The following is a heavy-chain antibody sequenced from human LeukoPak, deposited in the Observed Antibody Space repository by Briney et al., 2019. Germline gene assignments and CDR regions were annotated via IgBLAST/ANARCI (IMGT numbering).Heavy chain of an antibody. CDR3: ASQVVWDFDY. D-gene: IGHD2-8*01. CDR2: IIPIFGTA. V-gene: IGHV1-69*06. J-gene: IGHJ4*02. Sequence: SVKVSCKASGGTFISYAISWVRQAPGQGLEWMGGIIPIFGTANYAQKFQGRVTMTEDTSTDTAYMELSSLRSEDTAVYYCASQVVWDFDYWGQGTLVTVSS. CDR1: GGTFISYA.